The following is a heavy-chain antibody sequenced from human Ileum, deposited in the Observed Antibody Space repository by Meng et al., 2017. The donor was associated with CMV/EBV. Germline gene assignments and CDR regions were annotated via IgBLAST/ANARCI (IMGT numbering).Heavy chain of an antibody. CDR1: GFTFTDFA. J-gene: IGHJ4*02. CDR2: ILAYGGTT. D-gene: IGHD6-19*01. V-gene: IGHV3-23*01. CDR3: ARENTAVPGGDS. Sequence: GESLKISCAASGFTFTDFAMDWVRQAPGKGLEWVAAILAYGGTTYYADSVKGRFTISRDNSKNTVYLQMTSLRVEDTALYFCARENTAVPGGDSWGQGTLVTVSS.